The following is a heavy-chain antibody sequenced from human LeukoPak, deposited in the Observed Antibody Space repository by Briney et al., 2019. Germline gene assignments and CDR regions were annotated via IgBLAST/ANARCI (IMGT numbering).Heavy chain of an antibody. CDR1: GYTFSIYG. Sequence: ASVKVSCRASGYTFSIYGINWLRQAPGQGLEWMGWISTNNGNTNYAQKLQGRVTMTIDTSTSTAYMEMRSLRSDDTAKYYCARTHSNGWYSLGYYYMDVWGKGTTVTVSS. CDR3: ARTHSNGWYSLGYYYMDV. J-gene: IGHJ6*03. CDR2: ISTNNGNT. D-gene: IGHD6-19*01. V-gene: IGHV1-18*01.